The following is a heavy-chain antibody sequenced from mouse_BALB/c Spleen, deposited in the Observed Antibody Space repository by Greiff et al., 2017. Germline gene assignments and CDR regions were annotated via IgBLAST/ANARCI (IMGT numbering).Heavy chain of an antibody. CDR2: IWAGGST. CDR3: ARARDEGYDGAWCAY. J-gene: IGHJ3*01. Sequence: VKLMESGPGLVAPSQSLSITCTVSGFSLTSYGVHWVRQPPGKGLEWLGVIWAGGSTNYNSALMSRLSISKDNSKSQVFLKMNSLQTDDTAMYYCARARDEGYDGAWCAYWGQGTLVTVSA. CDR1: GFSLTSYG. V-gene: IGHV2-9*02. D-gene: IGHD2-2*01.